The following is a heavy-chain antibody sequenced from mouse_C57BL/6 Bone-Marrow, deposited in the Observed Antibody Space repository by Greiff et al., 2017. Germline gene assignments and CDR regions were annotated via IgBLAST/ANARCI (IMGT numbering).Heavy chain of an antibody. V-gene: IGHV1-26*01. CDR1: GYTFTDYY. Sequence: EVQLQQSGPELVKPGASVKISCKASGYTFTDYYMNWVKQSHGKSLEWIGDINPNNGGTSYNQKFKGKATLTVDKSSCTAYMELRSLTSEDSAVYYCARSPYPYYFDYWGQGTTLTVSS. J-gene: IGHJ2*01. D-gene: IGHD5-1*01. CDR2: INPNNGGT. CDR3: ARSPYPYYFDY.